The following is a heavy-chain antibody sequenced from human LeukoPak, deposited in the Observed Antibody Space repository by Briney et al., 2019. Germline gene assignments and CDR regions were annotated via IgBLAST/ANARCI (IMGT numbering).Heavy chain of an antibody. CDR3: ARGDHTYYYGSGSYYLKY. D-gene: IGHD3-10*01. CDR1: GGSFSGYY. J-gene: IGHJ4*02. Sequence: SETLSLTCAVYGGSFSGYYWSWIRQPPGKGLEWIGEINHSGSTNYNPSLKSRVTISVDTSKNQFSLKLSSVTAADTAVYYCARGDHTYYYGSGSYYLKYWGQGTLVTVSS. V-gene: IGHV4-34*01. CDR2: INHSGST.